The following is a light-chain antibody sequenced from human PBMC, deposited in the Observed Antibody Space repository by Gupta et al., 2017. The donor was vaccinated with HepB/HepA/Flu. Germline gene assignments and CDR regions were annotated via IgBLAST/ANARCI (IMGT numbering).Light chain of an antibody. Sequence: AIRMTQSPSSFSASTGDRVTITCRASQGISSYLAWYQQKPGKAPKLLIYAASTLQSGVPSRFSGSGSGTXFTLTIXCLQSEDFATYYCQQYYSYPRSFGXGTKLEIK. CDR2: AAS. CDR3: QQYYSYPRS. CDR1: QGISSY. J-gene: IGKJ2*04. V-gene: IGKV1-8*01.